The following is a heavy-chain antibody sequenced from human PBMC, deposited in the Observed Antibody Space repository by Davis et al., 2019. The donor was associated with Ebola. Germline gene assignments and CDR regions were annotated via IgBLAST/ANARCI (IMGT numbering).Heavy chain of an antibody. J-gene: IGHJ4*02. V-gene: IGHV4-39*07. CDR2: IYYSGST. Sequence: PSETLSLTCTVSGGSISSSSYYWGWIRQPPGKGLEWIGSIYYSGSTYYNPSLKSRVTISVDTSKNQFSLKLSSVTAADTAVYYCARVKMTVTTVDYWGQGTLVTVSS. CDR1: GGSISSSSYY. CDR3: ARVKMTVTTVDY. D-gene: IGHD4-17*01.